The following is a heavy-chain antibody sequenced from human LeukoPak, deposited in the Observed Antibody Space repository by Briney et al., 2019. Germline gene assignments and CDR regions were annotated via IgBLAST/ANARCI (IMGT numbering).Heavy chain of an antibody. CDR1: GYTFTNFY. J-gene: IGHJ4*02. D-gene: IGHD3-10*01. CDR2: THPSDGDT. V-gene: IGHV1-46*01. CDR3: ATYTQSGAQGISDY. Sequence: GASVKLSCKASGYTFTNFYMHWVRQAPGQGLEWMGLTHPSDGDTKYAQEFQDRVTMTRDTSTSTVYMELSSLRFEDTAVYYCATYTQSGAQGISDYWGQGTLVTVSS.